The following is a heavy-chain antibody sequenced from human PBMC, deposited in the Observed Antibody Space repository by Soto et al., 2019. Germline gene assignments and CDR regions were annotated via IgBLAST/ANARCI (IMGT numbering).Heavy chain of an antibody. D-gene: IGHD3-16*02. J-gene: IGHJ4*02. CDR2: INAGNGNT. CDR3: ARGGAEAGGSYRLLTAAVDY. V-gene: IGHV1-3*01. Sequence: GASVKVSCKASGYTFTSYAMHWVRQAPGQRLEWMGWINAGNGNTKYSQKFQGRVTITRDTSASTAYMELSSLRSDDTAVYYCARGGAEAGGSYRLLTAAVDYGGKGPLVTVSS. CDR1: GYTFTSYA.